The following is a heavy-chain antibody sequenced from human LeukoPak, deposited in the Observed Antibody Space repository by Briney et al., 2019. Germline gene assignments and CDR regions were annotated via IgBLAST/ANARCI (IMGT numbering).Heavy chain of an antibody. D-gene: IGHD3-22*01. V-gene: IGHV3-53*01. CDR1: GFTVSSNY. CDR3: ARVADYYDSSGYPDAFDI. J-gene: IGHJ3*02. Sequence: PGGSLRLSCAASGFTVSSNYMSWVRQAPGKGLEWASVIYSGGSTYYADSVKGRFTISRDNSKNTLYLQMNSLRAEDTAVYYCARVADYYDSSGYPDAFDISGQGTMVTVSS. CDR2: IYSGGST.